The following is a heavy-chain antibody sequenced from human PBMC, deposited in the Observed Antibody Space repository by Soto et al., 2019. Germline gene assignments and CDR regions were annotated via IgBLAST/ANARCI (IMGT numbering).Heavy chain of an antibody. CDR2: ISGSGGST. CDR1: GFTFSSYV. D-gene: IGHD1-1*01. J-gene: IGHJ4*02. V-gene: IGHV3-23*01. CDR3: AKDRGMGYNWNADY. Sequence: EVQLLESGGGLVQPGGSLRLSCAASGFTFSSYVMSWVRQAPGKGLEWVSAISGSGGSTYYADSVKGRFTISRDNSKNTLYLQMNSLRAEDTAVYYCAKDRGMGYNWNADYWGQGTLVTVSS.